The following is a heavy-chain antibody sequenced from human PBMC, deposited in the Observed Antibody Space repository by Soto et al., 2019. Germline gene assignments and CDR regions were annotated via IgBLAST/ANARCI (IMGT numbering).Heavy chain of an antibody. CDR1: GFTFSSYG. J-gene: IGHJ4*02. CDR3: ATYYDFWSGYYISRGSDY. V-gene: IGHV3-30*03. Sequence: GGSLRLSCAASGFTFSSYGMHWVRQAPGKGLEWVAVISYDGSNKYYADSVKGRFTISRDNSKNTLYLQMNSLRAEDTAVYYCATYYDFWSGYYISRGSDYWGQGTLVTVSS. CDR2: ISYDGSNK. D-gene: IGHD3-3*01.